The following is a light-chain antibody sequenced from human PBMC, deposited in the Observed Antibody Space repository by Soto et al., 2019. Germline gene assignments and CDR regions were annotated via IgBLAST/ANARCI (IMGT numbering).Light chain of an antibody. J-gene: IGKJ2*01. Sequence: EIVMTQSPATLSVSPGERATLSCRASQSVSSNLAWYQQKPGQAPRLLIYGASTRATVIPARFSGSGSGTEFTLTISSLQSEDFAVYYCQQYNNWPYTFGQGTKLEIK. CDR2: GAS. V-gene: IGKV3-15*01. CDR1: QSVSSN. CDR3: QQYNNWPYT.